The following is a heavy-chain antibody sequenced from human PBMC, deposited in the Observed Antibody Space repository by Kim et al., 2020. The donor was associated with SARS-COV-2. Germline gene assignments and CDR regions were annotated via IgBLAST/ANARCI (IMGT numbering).Heavy chain of an antibody. J-gene: IGHJ2*01. CDR2: ISAYNGNT. CDR3: ARAPRYCSSTSCYFSYWYFDL. CDR1: GYTFTSYG. D-gene: IGHD2-2*01. V-gene: IGHV1-18*01. Sequence: ASVKVSCKASGYTFTSYGISWVRQAPGQGLEWMGWISAYNGNTNYARKLQGRVTMTTDTSTSTAYMELRSLRSDDTAVYYCARAPRYCSSTSCYFSYWYFDLWGRGTLVTVSS.